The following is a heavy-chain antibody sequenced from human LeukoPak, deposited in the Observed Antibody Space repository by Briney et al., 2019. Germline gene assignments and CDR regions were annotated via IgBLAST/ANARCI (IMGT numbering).Heavy chain of an antibody. V-gene: IGHV3-23*01. D-gene: IGHD3-22*01. CDR2: ITTSGST. CDR3: AKRIGYVDY. Sequence: SGGSLRLSCAASGFTFSSYGMTWVRQAPGKGLEWVSAITTSGSTYYADSVKGRFTISRDNSKNTLYLQMNTLRAEDTAVYYCAKRIGYVDYWGQGTLVTVSS. CDR1: GFTFSSYG. J-gene: IGHJ4*02.